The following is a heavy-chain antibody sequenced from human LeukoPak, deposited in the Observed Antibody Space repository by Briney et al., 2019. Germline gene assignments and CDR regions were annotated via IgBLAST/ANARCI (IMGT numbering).Heavy chain of an antibody. D-gene: IGHD3-10*01. V-gene: IGHV4-39*01. CDR2: IYYSGTT. CDR1: GGSISGSNYY. Sequence: PSETLSLTCTVSGGSISGSNYYWGWIRQPPGKGLEWIGSIYYSGTTYYNPSLKSRVTISVDTSKNQFSLKLSSVTAADTAVYYCARGYRITMVRGVPPRFDPWGQGTLVTVSS. J-gene: IGHJ5*02. CDR3: ARGYRITMVRGVPPRFDP.